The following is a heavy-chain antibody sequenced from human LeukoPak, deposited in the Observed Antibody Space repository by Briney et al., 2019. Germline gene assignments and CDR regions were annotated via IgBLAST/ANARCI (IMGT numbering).Heavy chain of an antibody. D-gene: IGHD4-17*01. Sequence: GASVKVSCKASGGTFSSYAISWVRQAPGQGLEWMGGIIPIFGTANYAQKFQGRVTITADESTSTAYMELSSLRSDDTAVYYCARDTVGETDAFDIWGQGTMVTVSS. CDR3: ARDTVGETDAFDI. CDR2: IIPIFGTA. J-gene: IGHJ3*02. V-gene: IGHV1-69*13. CDR1: GGTFSSYA.